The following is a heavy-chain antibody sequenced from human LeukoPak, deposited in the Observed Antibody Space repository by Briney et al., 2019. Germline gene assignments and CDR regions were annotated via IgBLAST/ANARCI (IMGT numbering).Heavy chain of an antibody. D-gene: IGHD6-6*01. CDR1: GYTFTGYY. CDR3: ARRGMPSIAARWVTPNYYYYYMDV. Sequence: ASVKVSCKASGYTFTGYYMHWVRQAPGQGLEWMGGIIPIFGTANYAQKFQGRVTITTDESTSTAYMELSSLRSGDTAVYYCARRGMPSIAARWVTPNYYYYYMDVWGKGTTVTVSS. CDR2: IIPIFGTA. V-gene: IGHV1-69*05. J-gene: IGHJ6*03.